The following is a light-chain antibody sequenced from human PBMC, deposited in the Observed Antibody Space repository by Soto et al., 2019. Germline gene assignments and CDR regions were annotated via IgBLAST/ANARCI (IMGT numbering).Light chain of an antibody. CDR2: DAS. CDR3: QQYYSTPPT. V-gene: IGKV3-11*01. CDR1: QSVSSY. Sequence: EIVLTQSPATLSLSPGERATLSCRASQSVSSYLAWYQQKPGQAPRLLIYDASNRATGIPARFSGSGSGTDFTLTISSLQAEDVAVYYCQQYYSTPPTFGQGTKVEI. J-gene: IGKJ1*01.